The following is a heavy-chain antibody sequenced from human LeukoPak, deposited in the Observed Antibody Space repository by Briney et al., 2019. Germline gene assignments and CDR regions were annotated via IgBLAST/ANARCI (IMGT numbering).Heavy chain of an antibody. CDR2: IKQDGSEK. D-gene: IGHD3-3*01. CDR1: GFTFSSYW. CDR3: ARDSKTYYDFWSGPQPHAFDI. J-gene: IGHJ3*02. Sequence: PGGSLRLSCAASGFTFSSYWMSWVRQAPGKGLEWVANIKQDGSEKYYVDSVKGRFTISRDNAKNSLYLQMNSLRAEDTAVYYCARDSKTYYDFWSGPQPHAFDIWGQGTMVTVSS. V-gene: IGHV3-7*01.